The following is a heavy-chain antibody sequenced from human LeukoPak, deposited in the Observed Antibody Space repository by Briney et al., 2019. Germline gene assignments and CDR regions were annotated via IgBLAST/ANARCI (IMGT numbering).Heavy chain of an antibody. CDR1: GFTFSSYA. Sequence: GGSLRLSCAASGFTFSSYAMHWVRQAPGKGLERVAVISYDGSNKYYADSVKGRFTISRDNSKNTLYLQMSSLRAEDTAVYYCAREKPYFDYWGQGTLVTVSS. CDR3: AREKPYFDY. J-gene: IGHJ4*02. V-gene: IGHV3-30-3*01. CDR2: ISYDGSNK.